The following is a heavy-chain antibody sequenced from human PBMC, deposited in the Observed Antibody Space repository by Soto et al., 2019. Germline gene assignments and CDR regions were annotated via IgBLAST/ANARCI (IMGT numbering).Heavy chain of an antibody. CDR3: ARGPRRVTSGSSWYVLLDY. Sequence: QVQLVQSGAEVKKPGASVKVSCKASGYTFTSYDINWVRQATGQGLEWMGWMNPNSGNTGYAQKFQGRVTMTRNTSISTDYMELSSLRSEDTAVYYCARGPRRVTSGSSWYVLLDYWGQGTLVTVSS. J-gene: IGHJ4*02. CDR1: GYTFTSYD. CDR2: MNPNSGNT. V-gene: IGHV1-8*01. D-gene: IGHD6-13*01.